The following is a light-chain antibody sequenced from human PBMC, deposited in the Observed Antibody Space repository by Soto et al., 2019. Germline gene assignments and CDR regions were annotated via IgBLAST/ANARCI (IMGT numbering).Light chain of an antibody. V-gene: IGKV3D-15*01. CDR2: DVA. Sequence: EILMTQFPAVLSVSLGERATLSCRAGQGVTTNFAWYQQKSGQSPRLLMYDVAKRATGTPARFSGSGSGTEFTLTIRSLQSEDFAVYYCQQYNNWPITFGQGTRLEIK. CDR1: QGVTTN. J-gene: IGKJ5*01. CDR3: QQYNNWPIT.